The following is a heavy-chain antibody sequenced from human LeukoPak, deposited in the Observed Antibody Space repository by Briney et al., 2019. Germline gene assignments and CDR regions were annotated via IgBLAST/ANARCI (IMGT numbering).Heavy chain of an antibody. Sequence: SETLSLTCTVSGGSISSSSYYWGWIRQPPGKGLEWIGSIYYSGSTYYNPSLKSRVTISVDTSKNQFSLKLSSVTAADTAVYYCAAGYYDILTGSYYYYGMDVWGQGTTVTVSS. CDR3: AAGYYDILTGSYYYYGMDV. V-gene: IGHV4-39*07. D-gene: IGHD3-9*01. CDR2: IYYSGST. CDR1: GGSISSSSYY. J-gene: IGHJ6*02.